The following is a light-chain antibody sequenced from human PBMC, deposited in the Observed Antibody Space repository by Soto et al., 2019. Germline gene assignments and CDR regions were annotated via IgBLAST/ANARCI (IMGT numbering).Light chain of an antibody. V-gene: IGKV3-20*01. CDR2: GAS. J-gene: IGKJ3*01. CDR1: QSISSSH. CDR3: QHYGNEGT. Sequence: EIVLTQSPGTMSLSPGERATLSCRASQSISSSHLAWYQQKPDQTPRLLIYGASNRATGIPDRFSGSGSGTDFTLTISRLEPEEFAVYYCQHYGNEGTFGPGTQVDLK.